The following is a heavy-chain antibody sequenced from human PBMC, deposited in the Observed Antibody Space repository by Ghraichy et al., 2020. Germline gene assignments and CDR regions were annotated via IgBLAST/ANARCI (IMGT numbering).Heavy chain of an antibody. CDR2: ISSSSTI. CDR3: ARVEWFGELIAIYYMDV. Sequence: GGSLRLSCAASGFTFSSYSMNWVRQAPGKGLEWVSYISSSSTIYYADSVKGRFTISRDNAKNSLYLQMNSLRAEDTAVYYCARVEWFGELIAIYYMDVWGKGTTVTVSS. D-gene: IGHD3-10*01. CDR1: GFTFSSYS. V-gene: IGHV3-48*04. J-gene: IGHJ6*03.